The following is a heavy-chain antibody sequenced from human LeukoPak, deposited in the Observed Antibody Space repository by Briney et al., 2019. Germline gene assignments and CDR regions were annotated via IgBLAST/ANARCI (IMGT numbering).Heavy chain of an antibody. D-gene: IGHD6-19*01. J-gene: IGHJ3*02. CDR3: ARDLAGSSGWLDAFDI. Sequence: TTAGSLRLSCAASGFTFSSYAMHWVRQAPGKGLEWIGEINHSGSTNYNPSLKSRVTISVGTSKNQFSLKLSSVTAADTAVYYCARDLAGSSGWLDAFDIWGQGTMVTVSS. CDR2: INHSGST. V-gene: IGHV4-34*01. CDR1: GFTFSSYA.